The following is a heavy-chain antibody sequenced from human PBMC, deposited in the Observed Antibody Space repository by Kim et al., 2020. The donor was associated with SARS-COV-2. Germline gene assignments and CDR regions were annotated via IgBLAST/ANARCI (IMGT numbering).Heavy chain of an antibody. D-gene: IGHD3-10*01. CDR2: IYYSGST. Sequence: SETLSLTCTVSGGSVSSGSYYWSWIRQPPGKGLEWIGYIYYSGSTNYNPSLKSRVTISVDTSKNQFSLKLSSVTAADTAVYYCARGAYYYGSGSYSFDYWGQGTLVTVSS. V-gene: IGHV4-61*01. CDR3: ARGAYYYGSGSYSFDY. CDR1: GGSVSSGSYY. J-gene: IGHJ4*02.